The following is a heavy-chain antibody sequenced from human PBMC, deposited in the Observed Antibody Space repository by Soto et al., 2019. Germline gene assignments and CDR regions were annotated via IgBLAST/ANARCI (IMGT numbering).Heavy chain of an antibody. CDR1: GGSISSGGYS. Sequence: PSETLSLTCAVSGGSISSGGYSWSWIRQPPGKGLEWIGYIYHSGSTYYNPSLKSRVTISVDRSKNQFSLKLSSVTAADTAIYYCAKTYSSSSAFDPWGQGTLVTVSS. J-gene: IGHJ5*02. CDR3: AKTYSSSSAFDP. V-gene: IGHV4-30-2*01. D-gene: IGHD6-6*01. CDR2: IYHSGST.